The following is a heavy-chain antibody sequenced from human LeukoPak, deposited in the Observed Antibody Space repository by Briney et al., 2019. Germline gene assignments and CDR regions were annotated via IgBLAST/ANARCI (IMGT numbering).Heavy chain of an antibody. Sequence: PVQSLDSASVLTIDLSIIDYADSVKGRFTFSRDKAKNSLYLQMNSLRAEDTAVYYCVRDKDWAFDYWGQGTLIAVSS. CDR2: LTIDLSII. CDR3: VRDKDWAFDY. J-gene: IGHJ4*02. V-gene: IGHV3-48*01. D-gene: IGHD3-9*01.